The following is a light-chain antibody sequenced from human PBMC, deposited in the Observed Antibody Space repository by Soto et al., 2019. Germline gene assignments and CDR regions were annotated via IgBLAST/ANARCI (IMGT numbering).Light chain of an antibody. J-gene: IGLJ1*01. CDR1: SSDVDAYNY. CDR2: EVT. Sequence: QSALTQPASVSGSPGQSITISCTGTSSDVDAYNYVSWYQQHPGKAPKLMIYEVTNRPSGVSNRFSGSKSGNTASLTISGLQAEDEADYYCSSYTTSNTYVFGSGTKVTVL. CDR3: SSYTTSNTYV. V-gene: IGLV2-14*01.